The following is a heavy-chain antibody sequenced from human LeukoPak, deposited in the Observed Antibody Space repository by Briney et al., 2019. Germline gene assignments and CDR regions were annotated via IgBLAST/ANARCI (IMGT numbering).Heavy chain of an antibody. V-gene: IGHV3-30*02. Sequence: GGSLRLSCAASGFTFSSYGMHWVRQAPGKGLEWVAFIRYDGSNKYYAGSVKGRFTISRDNSKNTLYLQMNSLRAEDTAVYYCAKFSSGWDHFDYWGQGTLVTVSS. CDR3: AKFSSGWDHFDY. J-gene: IGHJ4*02. D-gene: IGHD6-19*01. CDR2: IRYDGSNK. CDR1: GFTFSSYG.